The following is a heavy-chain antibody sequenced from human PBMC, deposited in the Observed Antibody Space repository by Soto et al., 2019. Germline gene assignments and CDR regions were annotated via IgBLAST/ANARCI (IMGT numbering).Heavy chain of an antibody. CDR1: GGTFSSYA. CDR3: ARDLSGYSRGTSYYYGMEV. V-gene: IGHV1-69*13. J-gene: IGHJ6*02. Sequence: ASVKVSCKASGGTFSSYAISWVRQAPGQGLEWMGGIIPIFGTANYAQKFQGRVTITADQSTSTAYMELSSLRSEDTAVYYCARDLSGYSRGTSYYYGMEVWGQGTTVTVSS. CDR2: IIPIFGTA. D-gene: IGHD3-22*01.